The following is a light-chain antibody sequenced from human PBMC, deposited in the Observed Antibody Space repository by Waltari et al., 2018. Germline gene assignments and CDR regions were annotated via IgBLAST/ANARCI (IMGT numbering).Light chain of an antibody. J-gene: IGKJ1*01. CDR2: SAS. Sequence: DVVMTQSPDSLAVSLGERTTINCKSSQSLLYTSNNKNYLAWYQQKPGQPPKIPIYSASIRESGVPDRFSGSGSGTDFTLTISGLQAEDVASYFCLQYLHTPRTFGQGTKVEIK. V-gene: IGKV4-1*01. CDR3: LQYLHTPRT. CDR1: QSLLYTSNNKNY.